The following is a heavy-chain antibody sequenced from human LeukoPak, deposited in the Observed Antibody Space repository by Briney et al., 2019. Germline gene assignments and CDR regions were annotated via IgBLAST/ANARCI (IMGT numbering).Heavy chain of an antibody. V-gene: IGHV3-53*01. Sequence: GGSLRLSCTVSGFTVSSNSMSWVRQAPGKGLEWVSFIYSDNTHYSDSVKGRFTISRGNSKNTLYLQMNSLRAEDTAVYYCAKDPTHFRVWDDYDNTRLNYWGQGTLVTVSS. CDR2: IYSDNT. D-gene: IGHD3-22*01. CDR3: AKDPTHFRVWDDYDNTRLNY. J-gene: IGHJ4*02. CDR1: GFTVSSNS.